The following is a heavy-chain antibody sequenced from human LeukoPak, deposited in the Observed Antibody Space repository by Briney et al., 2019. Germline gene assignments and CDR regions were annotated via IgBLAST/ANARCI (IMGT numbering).Heavy chain of an antibody. CDR2: INPNSGGT. CDR3: ARVRNPYAFDI. J-gene: IGHJ3*02. V-gene: IGHV1-2*02. D-gene: IGHD1-14*01. Sequence: ASVKVSCKASGYTFTGYYMHWVRQAPGQGLEWMGWINPNSGGTNYAQKFQGRATMTRDTSISTAYMELSRLRSEDTAVYYCARVRNPYAFDIWGQGTMVTVSS. CDR1: GYTFTGYY.